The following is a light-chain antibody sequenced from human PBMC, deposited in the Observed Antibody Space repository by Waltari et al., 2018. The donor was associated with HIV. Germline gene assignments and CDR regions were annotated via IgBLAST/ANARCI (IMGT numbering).Light chain of an antibody. V-gene: IGKV1-39*01. Sequence: DIQMTQSPSSLSASVGDRVTITCRANQNINRYLNWYRQKPGKAPTLLIFGSSTLQSGVPSRFSVSGSGIDFILTITGVQHEDFATYFCQQSQAIPATFGQGTK. CDR3: QQSQAIPAT. CDR2: GSS. J-gene: IGKJ2*01. CDR1: QNINRY.